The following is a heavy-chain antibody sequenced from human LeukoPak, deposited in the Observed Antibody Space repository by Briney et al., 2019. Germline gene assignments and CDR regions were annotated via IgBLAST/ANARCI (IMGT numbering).Heavy chain of an antibody. V-gene: IGHV3-21*01. J-gene: IGHJ3*02. Sequence: GGSLRLSCVASGFTFSSYSMNWVRQAPGKGLEWVSSISSSSSYIYYADSVKGRFTISRDNAKNSLYLQMNSLRAEDTAVYYCATDLVGATVDDAFDIWGQGTMVTVSS. CDR2: ISSSSSYI. CDR3: ATDLVGATVDDAFDI. CDR1: GFTFSSYS. D-gene: IGHD1-26*01.